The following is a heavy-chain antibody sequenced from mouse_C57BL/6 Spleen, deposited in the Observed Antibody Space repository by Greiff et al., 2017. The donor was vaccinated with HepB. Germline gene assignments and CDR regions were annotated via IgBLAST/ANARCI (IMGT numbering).Heavy chain of an antibody. D-gene: IGHD1-1*01. CDR2: IWSGGST. Sequence: VMLVESGPGLVQPSQSLSITCTVSGFSFTSYGVHWVRQSPGKGLEWLGVIWSGGSTDYNAAFISRLSISKDNSKSQVFFKMNSLQADDTAIYYCARSYGSSYVWYFDVWGTGTTVTVSS. J-gene: IGHJ1*03. CDR1: GFSFTSYG. CDR3: ARSYGSSYVWYFDV. V-gene: IGHV2-2*01.